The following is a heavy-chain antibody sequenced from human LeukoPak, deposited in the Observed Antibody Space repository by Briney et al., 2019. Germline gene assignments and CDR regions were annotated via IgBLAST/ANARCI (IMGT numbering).Heavy chain of an antibody. D-gene: IGHD3-3*01. V-gene: IGHV1-18*01. CDR1: GYTFTSYD. J-gene: IGHJ6*02. Sequence: ASVKVSCKASGYTFTSYDISWVRQAPGQGLEWMGWISGYNGNTNYAQKLQGRVTMTTDTSTSTAYMELRSLRSADTAVYYCARAQERHDFWSGYYTGYYYYGMDVWGQGTTVTVSS. CDR3: ARAQERHDFWSGYYTGYYYYGMDV. CDR2: ISGYNGNT.